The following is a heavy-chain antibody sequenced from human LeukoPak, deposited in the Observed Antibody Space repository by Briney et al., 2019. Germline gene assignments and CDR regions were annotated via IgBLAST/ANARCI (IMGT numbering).Heavy chain of an antibody. V-gene: IGHV3-23*01. CDR2: ISGSGGST. J-gene: IGHJ4*02. D-gene: IGHD3-10*01. CDR1: GFTFSSYA. Sequence: GGSLRLSCAASGFTFSSYAMSWVRQAPGKGLEWGSAISGSGGSTYYADSVKGRFTISRDNSKNTLYLQMNSLKAEDTAVYYCAKDRSVVRGVIIMRYYFDYWGQGTLVTVSS. CDR3: AKDRSVVRGVIIMRYYFDY.